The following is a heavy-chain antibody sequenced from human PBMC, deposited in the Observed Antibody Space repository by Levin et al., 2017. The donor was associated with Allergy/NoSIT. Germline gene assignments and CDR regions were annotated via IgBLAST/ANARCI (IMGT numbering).Heavy chain of an antibody. V-gene: IGHV2-70*01. CDR1: GFSLRTHGMC. J-gene: IGHJ3*01. D-gene: IGHD1-26*01. CDR2: IDWEDDK. Sequence: TLSLTCSFSGFSLRTHGMCVSWIRQPPGKALEWLALIDWEDDKYFNSSLKTRLTISKDTSKNEVVLTLTNMDPVDTATYYCARTSTVERAFDVWGQGTTVTVSS. CDR3: ARTSTVERAFDV.